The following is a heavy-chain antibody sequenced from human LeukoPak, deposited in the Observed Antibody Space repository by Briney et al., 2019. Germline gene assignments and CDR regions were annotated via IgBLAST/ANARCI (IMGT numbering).Heavy chain of an antibody. CDR1: GYTFTGYY. D-gene: IGHD6-19*01. Sequence: ASVKVSCKASGYTFTGYYMHWVRQAPGQGLEWMGWINPNGGGTNYAQKFQGRVTMTRDTSISTAYMELSRLRSDDTAVYYCAREAVAGNLNYYMDVWGKGTTVTVSS. J-gene: IGHJ6*03. CDR2: INPNGGGT. V-gene: IGHV1-2*02. CDR3: AREAVAGNLNYYMDV.